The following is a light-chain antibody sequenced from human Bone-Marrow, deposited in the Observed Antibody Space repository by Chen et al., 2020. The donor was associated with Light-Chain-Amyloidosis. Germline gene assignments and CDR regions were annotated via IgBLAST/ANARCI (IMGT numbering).Light chain of an antibody. CDR3: QSADSSGTYEVI. J-gene: IGLJ2*01. V-gene: IGLV3-25*03. CDR2: RDT. Sequence: SYELTQPPSVSVSPGQPARITCSGDDLPTKYAYWYQQKPGQAPVLVIHRDTERPWGISERFSGSSSGTTATLTSSGVQAEDEADYHCQSADSSGTYEVIFGGGAKLTVL. CDR1: DLPTKY.